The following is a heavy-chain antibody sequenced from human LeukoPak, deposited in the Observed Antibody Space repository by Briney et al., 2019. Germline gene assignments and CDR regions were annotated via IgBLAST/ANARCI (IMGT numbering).Heavy chain of an antibody. D-gene: IGHD3-16*02. V-gene: IGHV5-51*01. Sequence: NPGGSLRLSCAASGFTFSSYTMSWVRQMPGKGLEWMGIIYPGDSDTRYSPSFQGQVTISADKSISTAYLQWSSLKASDTAMYYCARVGPQKAWGSSHYNYYFDFWGQGTLVTVSS. J-gene: IGHJ4*01. CDR2: IYPGDSDT. CDR3: ARVGPQKAWGSSHYNYYFDF. CDR1: GFTFSSYT.